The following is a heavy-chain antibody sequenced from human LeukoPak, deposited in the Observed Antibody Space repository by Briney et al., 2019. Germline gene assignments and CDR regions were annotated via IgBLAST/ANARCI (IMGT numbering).Heavy chain of an antibody. CDR2: IWYDGTNQ. V-gene: IGHV3-33*01. Sequence: SGYTLTELSMHWVRQAPGKGLEWVADIWYDGTNQNYADSVKGRFTISRDNSKNTLYLQMNSLRVEDTAVYSCARGSAKAPVNYWGQGTLATVSS. CDR3: ARGSAKAPVNY. D-gene: IGHD6-25*01. J-gene: IGHJ4*02. CDR1: GYTLTELS.